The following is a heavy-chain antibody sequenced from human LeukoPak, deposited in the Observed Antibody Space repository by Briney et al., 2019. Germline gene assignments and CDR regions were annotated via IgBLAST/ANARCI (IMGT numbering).Heavy chain of an antibody. D-gene: IGHD5-12*01. Sequence: ASVKVSCKASGYTFTSYDINWVRQATGQGLEWMGWMNPNSGNTGYAQNFQGRVTMTRNTSISTVYMELSSLRSEDTAVYYCARVSGYEFDYWGQGTLVTVSS. CDR2: MNPNSGNT. CDR3: ARVSGYEFDY. CDR1: GYTFTSYD. V-gene: IGHV1-8*01. J-gene: IGHJ4*02.